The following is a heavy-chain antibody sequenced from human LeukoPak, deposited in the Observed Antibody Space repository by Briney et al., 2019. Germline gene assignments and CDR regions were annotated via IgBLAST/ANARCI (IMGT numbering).Heavy chain of an antibody. V-gene: IGHV1-2*02. CDR3: ARVGSSGWYVHPTLDY. Sequence: ASVKVSCKASGYTFSAYYIHWVRQAPGQGLEWMAWINPSNGDTNYAQKFQGSVTMTRDTSISTAYMELTRLISDDTAVYYCARVGSSGWYVHPTLDYWGQGTLVTVSS. D-gene: IGHD6-19*01. J-gene: IGHJ4*02. CDR1: GYTFSAYY. CDR2: INPSNGDT.